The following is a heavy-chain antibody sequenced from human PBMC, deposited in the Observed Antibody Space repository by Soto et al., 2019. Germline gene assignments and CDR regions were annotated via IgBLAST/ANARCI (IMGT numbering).Heavy chain of an antibody. D-gene: IGHD5-18*01. CDR2: VNSDGSIT. CDR1: GFDFTNSW. CDR3: TRDQRYSSSV. Sequence: GGSLRLSCAASGFDFTNSWMHWVRQPPGKGLVWVSHVNSDGSITTYADSVKGRFTISRDNAKNTVYLQMNSLRVEDTAVYYCTRDQRYSSSVWGQGTLVTAPQ. J-gene: IGHJ4*02. V-gene: IGHV3-74*01.